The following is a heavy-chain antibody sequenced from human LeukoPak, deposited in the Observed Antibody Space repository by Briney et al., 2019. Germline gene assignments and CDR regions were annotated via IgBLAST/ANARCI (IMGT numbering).Heavy chain of an antibody. CDR3: ARRASTGYSSSSNAFDI. Sequence: GESLKISCKGSGYSFSTYWIVWVRQMPGKGLEWMGIIYPGDSDTRYSPSFQGQVTISADKSISTAYLQWSSLKASDTAMYYCARRASTGYSSSSNAFDIWGQGTMVTVSS. CDR2: IYPGDSDT. D-gene: IGHD6-13*01. CDR1: GYSFSTYW. J-gene: IGHJ3*02. V-gene: IGHV5-51*01.